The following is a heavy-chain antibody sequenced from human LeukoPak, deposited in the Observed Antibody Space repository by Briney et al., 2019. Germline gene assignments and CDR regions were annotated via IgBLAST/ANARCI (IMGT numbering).Heavy chain of an antibody. V-gene: IGHV3-20*04. CDR2: INWNGGST. CDR3: ARGISGSSWYRVENFFDY. D-gene: IGHD6-13*01. CDR1: GFTFSNYW. J-gene: IGHJ4*02. Sequence: GGSLRLSCAASGFTFSNYWMHWVRHGPGKGLEWVSGINWNGGSTGYADSVKGRFTISRDNAKNSLYLQMNSLRAEDTALYYCARGISGSSWYRVENFFDYWGQGTLVTVSS.